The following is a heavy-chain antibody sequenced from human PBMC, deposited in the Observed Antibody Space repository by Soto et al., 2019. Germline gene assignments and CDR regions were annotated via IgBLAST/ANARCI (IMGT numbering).Heavy chain of an antibody. CDR3: AKSLWADDAFDI. CDR1: GFTFSSYG. V-gene: IGHV3-30*18. J-gene: IGHJ3*02. D-gene: IGHD1-26*01. Sequence: QVQLVESGGGVVQPGRSLRLSCAASGFTFSSYGMHWVRQAPGKGLEWVAVISYDGSNKYYADSMKGRFTISRDNSKNTLYLQMNSLRAEDTAVYYCAKSLWADDAFDIWGQGTMVTVSS. CDR2: ISYDGSNK.